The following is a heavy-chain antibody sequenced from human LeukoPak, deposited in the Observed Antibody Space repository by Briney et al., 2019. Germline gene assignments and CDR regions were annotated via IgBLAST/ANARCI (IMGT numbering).Heavy chain of an antibody. CDR2: INHSGST. J-gene: IGHJ5*02. CDR1: GGSFSGYY. Sequence: SETLSLTCAVYGGSFSGYYWSWIRQPPGKGLEWIGEINHSGSTNYNPSLKSRVTISVDTSKNQFSLKLSSVTAADTAVYYCARGLPYSNYPGRWFDPWGQGTLVTVSS. CDR3: ARGLPYSNYPGRWFDP. D-gene: IGHD4-11*01. V-gene: IGHV4-34*01.